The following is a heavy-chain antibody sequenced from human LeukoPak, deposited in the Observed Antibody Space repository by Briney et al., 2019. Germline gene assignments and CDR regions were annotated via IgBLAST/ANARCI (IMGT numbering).Heavy chain of an antibody. CDR2: IYPGDSDT. V-gene: IGHV5-51*01. D-gene: IGHD3-10*01. Sequence: GESLKISCKGSGYSFTSYWIGWVRQMPGKGLEWMGIIYPGDSDTRYSPSFQGQVTISADKSISTAYLQWSSLKASDTAMYYCARYYYGSGSSRGLTPYYLDYWGQGTLVTVSS. J-gene: IGHJ4*02. CDR3: ARYYYGSGSSRGLTPYYLDY. CDR1: GYSFTSYW.